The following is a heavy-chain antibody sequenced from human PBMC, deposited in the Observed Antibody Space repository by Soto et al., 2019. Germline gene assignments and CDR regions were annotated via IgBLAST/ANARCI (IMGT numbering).Heavy chain of an antibody. Sequence: GASVKVSCKASGYTFTGYYMHWVRQAPGQGLEWMGWINPIDGGRMFAQSFQGRVTMTRDTSTSTVYMEVSSLRSEDTAVYYCSRVDPGETSPFDHWGQGTLVTVSS. J-gene: IGHJ4*02. CDR3: SRVDPGETSPFDH. D-gene: IGHD3-10*01. CDR1: GYTFTGYY. CDR2: INPIDGGR. V-gene: IGHV1-46*03.